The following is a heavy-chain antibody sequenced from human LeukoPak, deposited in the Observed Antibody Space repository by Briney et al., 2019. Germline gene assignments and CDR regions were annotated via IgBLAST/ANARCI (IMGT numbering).Heavy chain of an antibody. CDR3: ARAGIGIRYYMDV. CDR1: GYSISSGYY. CDR2: IYHSGST. J-gene: IGHJ6*03. D-gene: IGHD3-10*01. Sequence: SETLSLTRAVSGYSISSGYYWGWIRQPPGKGLEWIGNIYHSGSTYYNPSLRSRVTISVDTSKDQFSLKLSSVTAADTAVYYCARAGIGIRYYMDVWGKGTTVTVSS. V-gene: IGHV4-38-2*01.